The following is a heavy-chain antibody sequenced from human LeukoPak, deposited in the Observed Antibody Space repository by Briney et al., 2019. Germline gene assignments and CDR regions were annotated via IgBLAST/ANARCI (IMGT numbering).Heavy chain of an antibody. Sequence: SVKVSCKASGGTFSSYAISWVRQAPGQELEWMGGIIPIFGTANYAQKFQGRVTITTDESTSTAYMELSSLRSEDTAVYYCAREGRAADPTVNWFDPWGQGTLVTVSS. CDR1: GGTFSSYA. J-gene: IGHJ5*02. CDR2: IIPIFGTA. CDR3: AREGRAADPTVNWFDP. V-gene: IGHV1-69*05. D-gene: IGHD6-13*01.